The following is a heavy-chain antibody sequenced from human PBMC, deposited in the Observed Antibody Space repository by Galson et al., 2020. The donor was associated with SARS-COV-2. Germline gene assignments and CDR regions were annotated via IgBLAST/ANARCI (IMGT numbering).Heavy chain of an antibody. Sequence: ASVTVSCKASGYTFTSYGISWVRQAPGQGLEWMGWISAYNGNTNYAQKLQGRVTMTTDTSTSTAYMELRSLRSDDTAVYYCARDFGYSSGWYPGKFDYWGQGTLVTVSS. D-gene: IGHD6-19*01. CDR2: ISAYNGNT. J-gene: IGHJ4*02. CDR3: ARDFGYSSGWYPGKFDY. V-gene: IGHV1-18*01. CDR1: GYTFTSYG.